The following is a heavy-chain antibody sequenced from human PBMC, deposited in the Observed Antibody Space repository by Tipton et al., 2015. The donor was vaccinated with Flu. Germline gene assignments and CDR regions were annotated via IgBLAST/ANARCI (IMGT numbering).Heavy chain of an antibody. V-gene: IGHV4-34*01. D-gene: IGHD2-2*01. J-gene: IGHJ4*02. CDR3: ARDPSLGMPEYFDS. CDR1: GGSFSGYY. Sequence: TLSLTCAVYGGSFSGYYWSWIRQTPGKGLEWIGEINHSGTTNYNPSLKSRVTISVDTSKNQFSLKLGSVTAADTAVYYCARDPSLGMPEYFDSWGQGTLVTASS. CDR2: INHSGTT.